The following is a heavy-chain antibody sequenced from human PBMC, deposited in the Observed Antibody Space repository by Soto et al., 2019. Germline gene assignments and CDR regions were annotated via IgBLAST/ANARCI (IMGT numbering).Heavy chain of an antibody. CDR1: GGSISSYY. Sequence: SETLSLTCTVSGGSISSYYWSWIRQPPGKGLEWIGYIYYSGSTNYNPSLKSRVTISVDTSKNQFSLKLSSVTAADTAVYYCARVTQTEYYYGSGSQKRNWFDPWGQGTLVTVSS. CDR2: IYYSGST. D-gene: IGHD3-10*01. J-gene: IGHJ5*02. CDR3: ARVTQTEYYYGSGSQKRNWFDP. V-gene: IGHV4-59*01.